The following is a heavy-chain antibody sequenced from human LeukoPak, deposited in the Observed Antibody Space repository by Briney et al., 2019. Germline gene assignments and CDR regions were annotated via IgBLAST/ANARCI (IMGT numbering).Heavy chain of an antibody. CDR1: GYTFTSNY. J-gene: IGHJ4*02. V-gene: IGHV1-46*01. CDR3: ARDQEGFDY. CDR2: IYPRDGST. Sequence: ASVNVSCTASGYTFTSNYIHWVRQAPGQGLEWMGMIYPRDGSTSYAQKFQGRVTVTRDTSTSTVHMELSGLRSEDTAVYYCARDQEGFDYWGQGTLVTVSP.